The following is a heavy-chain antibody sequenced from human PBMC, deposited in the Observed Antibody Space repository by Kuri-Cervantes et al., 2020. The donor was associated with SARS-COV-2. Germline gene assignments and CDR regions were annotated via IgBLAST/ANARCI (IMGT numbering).Heavy chain of an antibody. J-gene: IGHJ6*03. CDR3: AKTAGSGSYHYYYYYMDV. CDR2: IRYDGSNK. Sequence: GESLKISCAASGFSFSSYGMSWVRQAPGKGLEWVAFIRYDGSNKYYADSVKGRFTISRDNSKNTLYLQMNSLRAEDTAVYYCAKTAGSGSYHYYYYYMDVWGKGTTVTVSS. V-gene: IGHV3-30*02. D-gene: IGHD1-26*01. CDR1: GFSFSSYG.